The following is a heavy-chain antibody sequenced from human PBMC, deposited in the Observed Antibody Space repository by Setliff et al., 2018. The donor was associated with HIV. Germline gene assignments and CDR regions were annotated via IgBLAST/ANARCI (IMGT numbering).Heavy chain of an antibody. D-gene: IGHD3-9*01. Sequence: SETLSLTCTVSGGSISSGSYYWSWIRQPAGKGLEWIGHIYTSGSTNYNPSLKSRVTISVDTSKNQFSLKLSSVTAADTAVYYYAGGDILTGYYSRAFDIWGQGTMVTVSS. CDR2: IYTSGST. J-gene: IGHJ3*02. CDR1: GGSISSGSYY. V-gene: IGHV4-61*09. CDR3: AGGDILTGYYSRAFDI.